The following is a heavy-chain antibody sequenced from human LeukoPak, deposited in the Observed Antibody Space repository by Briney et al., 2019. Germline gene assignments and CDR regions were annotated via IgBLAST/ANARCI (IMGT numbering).Heavy chain of an antibody. CDR1: RFTFSSYT. V-gene: IGHV3-23*01. CDR3: AKGDYDYVPYSWFDP. Sequence: GGSLRLSCAASRFTFSSYTMSWVRQAPGKGLEWVSAISGSGDTTYYADSVKGRFTISRDNSKNTLYLQMSSLRAEDTAMYYCAKGDYDYVPYSWFDPWGQGSLVTVSS. D-gene: IGHD5-12*01. CDR2: ISGSGDTT. J-gene: IGHJ5*02.